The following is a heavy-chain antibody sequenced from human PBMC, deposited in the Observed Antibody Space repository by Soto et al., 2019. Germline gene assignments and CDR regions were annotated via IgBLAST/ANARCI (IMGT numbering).Heavy chain of an antibody. J-gene: IGHJ6*02. CDR3: ARDKVDSSGYYGGMDV. CDR1: GVTLSNSW. CDR2: INSDGSST. Sequence: PGGALRLSCSGSGVTLSNSWMHWVRQAPGKGLVWVSRINSDGSSTSYADSVKGRFTISRDNAKNTLYLQMNSLRAEDTAVYYCARDKVDSSGYYGGMDVWGQGTTVTVSS. V-gene: IGHV3-74*01. D-gene: IGHD3-22*01.